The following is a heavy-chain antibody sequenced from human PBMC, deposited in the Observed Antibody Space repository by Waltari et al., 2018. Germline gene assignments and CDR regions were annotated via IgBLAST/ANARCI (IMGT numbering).Heavy chain of an antibody. Sequence: EVQLVESGGGLIQPGGSLRLSCAASGFTVSSNYMSWVRQAPGKGLGWVSVIYSGGSTYYADSVKGRFTISRDNSKNTLYLQMNSLRAEDTAVYYCASPRSRGYYDSSGYYHYSLDYWGQGTLVTVSS. CDR3: ASPRSRGYYDSSGYYHYSLDY. J-gene: IGHJ4*02. CDR1: GFTVSSNY. D-gene: IGHD3-22*01. CDR2: IYSGGST. V-gene: IGHV3-53*01.